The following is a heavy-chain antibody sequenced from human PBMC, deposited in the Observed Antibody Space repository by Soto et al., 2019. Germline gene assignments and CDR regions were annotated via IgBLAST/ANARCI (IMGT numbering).Heavy chain of an antibody. V-gene: IGHV3-30*18. CDR3: AKDVGQQLVLNYGMDV. CDR1: GFTFRSFG. D-gene: IGHD6-13*01. CDR2: VSYDGNHK. Sequence: QVQLVESGGGVIQPGTSLSLSCGSSGFTFRSFGMYWVRQAPGKGLEWVAVVSYDGNHKYYADSVKGRFTVSRDNAKNMVYLQMNSLRGEDRAVYYCAKDVGQQLVLNYGMDVWGQGTTVTVSS. J-gene: IGHJ6*02.